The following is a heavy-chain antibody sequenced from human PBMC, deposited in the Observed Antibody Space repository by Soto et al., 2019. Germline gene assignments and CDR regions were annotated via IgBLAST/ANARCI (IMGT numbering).Heavy chain of an antibody. D-gene: IGHD3-3*01. CDR2: MSGSGGST. J-gene: IGHJ6*03. Sequence: GGSLRLSCAASGFALSSYAMSWVRQAPGKGLEWVSTMSGSGGSTYYADSVQGRFTISRDNSKNTLYLQMNSLRAEDTAVYYCAKDYSPGVVIINYYYMDVWGKGTTFTVSS. CDR1: GFALSSYA. CDR3: AKDYSPGVVIINYYYMDV. V-gene: IGHV3-23*01.